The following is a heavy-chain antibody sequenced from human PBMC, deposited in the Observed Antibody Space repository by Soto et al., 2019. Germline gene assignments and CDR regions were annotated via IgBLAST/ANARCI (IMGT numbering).Heavy chain of an antibody. CDR1: GFTFSSYG. D-gene: IGHD2-2*01. CDR2: ISYDGSNK. J-gene: IGHJ4*02. CDR3: AKSGYCSSTSCYGSDY. Sequence: GGSLRLSCAASGFTFSSYGMHWVRQAPGKGLEWVAVISYDGSNKYYADSVKGRFTISRDNSKNTLYLQMNSLRAEDTAVYYCAKSGYCSSTSCYGSDYWGQGTLVTVSS. V-gene: IGHV3-30*18.